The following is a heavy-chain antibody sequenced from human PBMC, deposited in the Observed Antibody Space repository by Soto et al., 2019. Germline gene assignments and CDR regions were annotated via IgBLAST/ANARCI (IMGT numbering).Heavy chain of an antibody. J-gene: IGHJ6*02. CDR1: GYSFTSYA. CDR3: ARRGSGYYYYYGVDV. D-gene: IGHD2-15*01. CDR2: INAGNGNT. V-gene: IGHV1-3*01. Sequence: ASMKAYCKGSGYSFTSYAMHWVRQAPGQRLEWMGWINAGNGNTKYSQKFQGRVTITRDTSASTAYMELSSLRSEDTAVYYCARRGSGYYYYYGVDVWGQGTTVTVSS.